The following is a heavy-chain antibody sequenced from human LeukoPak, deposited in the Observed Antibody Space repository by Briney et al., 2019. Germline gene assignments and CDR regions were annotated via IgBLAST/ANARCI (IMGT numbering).Heavy chain of an antibody. J-gene: IGHJ3*02. Sequence: ASVKVSCKVSGYTLTELSMHWVRQAPGKGLEWMGGFDPEDGETIYAQKFQGRVTMTEDTSTDTAYMELSSLRSEDTAVYYCAREAGAAAAKGGAFDIWGQGTMVTVSS. V-gene: IGHV1-24*01. CDR1: GYTLTELS. CDR3: AREAGAAAAKGGAFDI. D-gene: IGHD6-13*01. CDR2: FDPEDGET.